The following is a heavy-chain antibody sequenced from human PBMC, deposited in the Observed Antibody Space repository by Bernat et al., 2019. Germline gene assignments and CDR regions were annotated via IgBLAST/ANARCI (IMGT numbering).Heavy chain of an antibody. V-gene: IGHV4-31*03. D-gene: IGHD3-10*01. Sequence: QVQLQESGPGLVKPSQTLSLTCTVSGGSISSGGNYWSWIRQHPGKGLEWIGYIYYSGSTYYNPSLKSRVTISVDTSKNQFSLKLSSVTAADTAVYYCARGSVDGVRGNWFDPWGQGTLVTVSS. CDR1: GGSISSGGNY. CDR3: ARGSVDGVRGNWFDP. CDR2: IYYSGST. J-gene: IGHJ5*02.